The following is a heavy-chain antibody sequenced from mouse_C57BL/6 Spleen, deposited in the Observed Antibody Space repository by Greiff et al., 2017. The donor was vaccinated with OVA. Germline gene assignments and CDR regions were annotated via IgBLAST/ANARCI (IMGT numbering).Heavy chain of an antibody. CDR1: GYTFTSYW. J-gene: IGHJ1*03. Sequence: VQLQQPGTELVKPGASVKLSCKASGYTFTSYWMHWVKQRPGRGLEWIGNINPSNGGTNYNEKFKSKATLTVDKSSSTAYMQLSSLTSEDSAVYYCARGGAVLPYWYFDVWGTGTTVTVSS. V-gene: IGHV1-53*01. CDR2: INPSNGGT. CDR3: ARGGAVLPYWYFDV.